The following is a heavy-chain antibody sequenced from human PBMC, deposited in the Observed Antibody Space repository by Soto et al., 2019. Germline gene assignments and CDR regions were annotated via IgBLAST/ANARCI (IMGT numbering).Heavy chain of an antibody. D-gene: IGHD6-6*01. CDR1: GFTFANYA. CDR3: ATGTEYSNYSASYYYDMDA. J-gene: IGHJ6*02. Sequence: GGSLRLSCAASGFTFANYAMTWVRQAPGKGLEWVSAISGAGGTTYYTDSVKGRFTISRDNSKNMLFLQMNSLRAEDTAVYYCATGTEYSNYSASYYYDMDAWRQGTTVTVYS. V-gene: IGHV3-23*01. CDR2: ISGAGGTT.